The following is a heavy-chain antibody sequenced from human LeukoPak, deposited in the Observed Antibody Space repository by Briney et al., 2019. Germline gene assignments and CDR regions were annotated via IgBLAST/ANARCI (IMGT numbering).Heavy chain of an antibody. D-gene: IGHD4-11*01. Sequence: SETLSLTYTVSGGSISSYYWSWIRQPPGKGLEWIGYIYTSGSTNYNPSLKSRVTISVDTSKNQFSLKLSSVTAADTAVYYCARPTVLDAFDIWGQGTMVTVPS. CDR1: GGSISSYY. CDR2: IYTSGST. J-gene: IGHJ3*02. CDR3: ARPTVLDAFDI. V-gene: IGHV4-4*09.